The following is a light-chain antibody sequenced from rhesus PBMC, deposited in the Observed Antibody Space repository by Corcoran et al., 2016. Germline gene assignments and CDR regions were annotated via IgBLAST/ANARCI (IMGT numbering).Light chain of an antibody. CDR2: EVT. Sequence: QAALTQPHSVSGSPGQSVTISCTGTSSDIGGYNFVSWYQKYPDTAPKLLIYEVTKRPSGVSDRFSASKSGNTASLTISGLQAQDDADYHCCSYAGSFTFYIFGSGTRLTVL. V-gene: IGLV2-32*01. CDR1: SSDIGGYNF. CDR3: CSYAGSFTFYI. J-gene: IGLJ1*01.